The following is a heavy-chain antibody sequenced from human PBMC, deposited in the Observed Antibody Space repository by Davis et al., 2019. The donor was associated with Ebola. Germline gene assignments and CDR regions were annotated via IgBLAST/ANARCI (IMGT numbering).Heavy chain of an antibody. V-gene: IGHV3-23*01. CDR1: GFTFSSYA. J-gene: IGHJ6*02. CDR3: AREETVTFYYYYYGMDV. D-gene: IGHD4-17*01. Sequence: PGGSLRLSCAASGFTFSSYAMSWVRQAPGKGLEWVSAISGSGGSTYYADSVKGRFTISRDNSKNTLYLQMNSLRAEDTAVYYCAREETVTFYYYYYGMDVWGQGTTVTVSS. CDR2: ISGSGGST.